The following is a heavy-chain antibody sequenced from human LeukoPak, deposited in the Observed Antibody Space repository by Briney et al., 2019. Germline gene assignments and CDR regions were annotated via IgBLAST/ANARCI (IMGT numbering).Heavy chain of an antibody. CDR3: ARIHTVTTATDY. CDR2: IIPIFGTA. J-gene: IGHJ4*02. V-gene: IGHV1-69*06. Sequence: SVTVSCKASGGTFSSYAISWVRQAPGQGREWMGRIIPIFGTANYAQKFQGRVTITADKSTSTAYMELSSLRSEHTAVYYCARIHTVTTATDYWGQGTLVTVSS. D-gene: IGHD4-17*01. CDR1: GGTFSSYA.